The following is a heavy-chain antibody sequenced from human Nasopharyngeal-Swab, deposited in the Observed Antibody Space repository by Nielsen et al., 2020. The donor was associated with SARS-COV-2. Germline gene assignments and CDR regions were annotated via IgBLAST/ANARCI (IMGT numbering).Heavy chain of an antibody. Sequence: GGSLSFSCAASGFTFSSYAMSWSRQPPGKGLEWVSAISGSGGSTYYADSVKGGFTISRDNSKNTLYLQMNSLRAEDTAVYYCAKAGGITMIVVVRRYYFDYWGQGTLVTVSS. CDR2: ISGSGGST. V-gene: IGHV3-23*01. D-gene: IGHD3-22*01. J-gene: IGHJ4*02. CDR1: GFTFSSYA. CDR3: AKAGGITMIVVVRRYYFDY.